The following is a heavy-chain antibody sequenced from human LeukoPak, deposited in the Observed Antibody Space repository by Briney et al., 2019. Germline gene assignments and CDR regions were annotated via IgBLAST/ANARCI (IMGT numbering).Heavy chain of an antibody. J-gene: IGHJ4*02. CDR1: GGTFSSYA. Sequence: SVKVSCKASGGTFSSYAISWMRQAPGQGLEWMGGIIPIFGTANYAQKFQGRVTITADESTSTAYMELSSLRSEDTAVYYCARGVRGSGYLYYWGQGTLVTVSS. D-gene: IGHD3-22*01. V-gene: IGHV1-69*13. CDR3: ARGVRGSGYLYY. CDR2: IIPIFGTA.